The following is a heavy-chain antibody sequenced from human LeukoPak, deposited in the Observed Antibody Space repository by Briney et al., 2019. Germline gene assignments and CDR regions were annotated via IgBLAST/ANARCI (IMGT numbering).Heavy chain of an antibody. Sequence: SETLSLTCTVSGGSINGYYWSWIRQPPGKGLEWIGYIYNSGSTNYNPSLKSRVTISEDTSKNQFSLKLSSVTAADTAMYYCTRAVDSSGYQYKGFDPWGQGTLVTVSS. CDR2: IYNSGST. J-gene: IGHJ5*02. V-gene: IGHV4-59*01. CDR1: GGSINGYY. D-gene: IGHD3-22*01. CDR3: TRAVDSSGYQYKGFDP.